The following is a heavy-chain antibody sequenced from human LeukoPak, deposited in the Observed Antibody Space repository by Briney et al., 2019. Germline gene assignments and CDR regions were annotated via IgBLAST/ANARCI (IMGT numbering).Heavy chain of an antibody. CDR3: ARDFGSSI. D-gene: IGHD3-16*01. CDR2: IYTSGST. V-gene: IGHV4-61*02. Sequence: PSETLSLTCTVSGGSISSGSYYWSWIRQPAGKGLEWIGRIYTSGSTNYNPSLKSRVTISVDTSKNQFSLKLSSVTAADTAVYYCARDFGSSIWGQGTLVTVFS. J-gene: IGHJ4*02. CDR1: GGSISSGSYY.